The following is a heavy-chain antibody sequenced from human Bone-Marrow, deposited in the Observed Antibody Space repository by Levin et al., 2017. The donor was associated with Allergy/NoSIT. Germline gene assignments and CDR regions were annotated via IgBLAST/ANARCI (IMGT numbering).Heavy chain of an antibody. CDR1: GFTFSSYA. D-gene: IGHD2-15*01. CDR2: ISYDGSNK. J-gene: IGHJ6*02. Sequence: GGSLRLSCAASGFTFSSYAMHWVRQAPGKGLEWVAVISYDGSNKYYADSVKGRFTISRDNSKNTLYLQMNSLRAEDTAVYYCARGPYCSGGSCYDSTYYYGMDVWGQGTTVTVSS. CDR3: ARGPYCSGGSCYDSTYYYGMDV. V-gene: IGHV3-30*04.